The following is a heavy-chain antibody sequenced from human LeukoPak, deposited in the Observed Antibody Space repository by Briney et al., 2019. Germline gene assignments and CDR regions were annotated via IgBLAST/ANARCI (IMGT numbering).Heavy chain of an antibody. D-gene: IGHD4-17*01. CDR2: IYYSGST. CDR3: ARDVADYGDTGYFDY. J-gene: IGHJ4*02. V-gene: IGHV4-39*07. Sequence: SETLSLTCTVSGGSISSSSYYWGWIRQPPGKGLEWIGSIYYSGSTYYNPSLKSRVTISVDTSKNQFSLKLSSVTAADTAVYYCARDVADYGDTGYFDYWGQGTLVTVSS. CDR1: GGSISSSSYY.